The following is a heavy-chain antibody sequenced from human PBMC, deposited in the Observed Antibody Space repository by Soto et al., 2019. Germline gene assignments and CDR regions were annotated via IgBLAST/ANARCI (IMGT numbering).Heavy chain of an antibody. CDR3: ARVYPSSSSSPGYFDY. CDR1: GYSISSGYY. D-gene: IGHD6-6*01. V-gene: IGHV4-38-2*01. J-gene: IGHJ4*02. CDR2: IYHSGST. Sequence: PSETLSLTCAVSGYSISSGYYWGWIRQPPGKGLEWIGSIYHSGSTYYNPSLKSRVTISVDTSKNQFSLKLSSVTAADTAVYYCARVYPSSSSSPGYFDYWGQGTMVTVSS.